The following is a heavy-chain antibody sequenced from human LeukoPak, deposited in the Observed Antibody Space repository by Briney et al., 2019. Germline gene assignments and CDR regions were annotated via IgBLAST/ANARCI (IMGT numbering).Heavy chain of an antibody. CDR1: GFTFSSYA. D-gene: IGHD3-22*01. J-gene: IGHJ4*02. CDR3: ARDRGGYYPSNYFDY. CDR2: ISYDGSNK. Sequence: GGLRLSCSASGFTFSSYAMHWVRQAPGKGLEWVAVISYDGSNKYYADSVKGRFTISRDNSKNTLYLQMNSLRAEDTAVYYCARDRGGYYPSNYFDYWGQGTLVTVSS. V-gene: IGHV3-30*04.